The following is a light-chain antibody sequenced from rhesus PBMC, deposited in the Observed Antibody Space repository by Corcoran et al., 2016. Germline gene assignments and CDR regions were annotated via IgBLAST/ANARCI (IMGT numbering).Light chain of an antibody. V-gene: IGKV1-66*01. Sequence: DVQMTQSPSSLSASVGDRVTITCRASQGINSYLTWYQQKSGKAPKTLLYYASTLETGVPSRFSGSVSGTDYTLTITNLQPDDIATYYCQQYDKFPVTFGGGTKVELK. J-gene: IGKJ4*01. CDR1: QGINSY. CDR2: YAS. CDR3: QQYDKFPVT.